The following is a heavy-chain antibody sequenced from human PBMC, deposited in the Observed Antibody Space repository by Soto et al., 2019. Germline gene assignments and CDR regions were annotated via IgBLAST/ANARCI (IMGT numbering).Heavy chain of an antibody. V-gene: IGHV1-3*01. CDR3: ARDRAGIAAATFDY. Sequence: QVQLVQSGAEVKKPGASVKVSCKASGYTFTSYAMHWVRQAPGQRLQWIGWINAGNANTKYSQKFQGRVTITRDTSASTAYMEVSSLRSEDTAVYYCARDRAGIAAATFDYWGQGTLVTVSS. CDR1: GYTFTSYA. D-gene: IGHD6-13*01. CDR2: INAGNANT. J-gene: IGHJ4*02.